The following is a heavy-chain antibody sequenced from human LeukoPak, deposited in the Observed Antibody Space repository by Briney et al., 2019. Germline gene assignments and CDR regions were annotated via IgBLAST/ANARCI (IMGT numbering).Heavy chain of an antibody. V-gene: IGHV3-23*01. CDR2: ISGSGGST. J-gene: IGHJ4*02. CDR1: GFTFSSYA. CDR3: AKNRDYYDSSGYYLD. Sequence: GGSLRLSCAASGFTFSSYAMSWVRQAPGKGLEWVSAISGSGGSTYYADSVKGRFTISRDNSKNTLYLQMNILRAEDTAVYYCAKNRDYYDSSGYYLDWGQGTLVTVSS. D-gene: IGHD3-22*01.